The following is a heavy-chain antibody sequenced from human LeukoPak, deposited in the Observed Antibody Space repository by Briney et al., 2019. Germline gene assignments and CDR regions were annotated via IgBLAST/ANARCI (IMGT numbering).Heavy chain of an antibody. CDR3: ARDHSTNWFDP. J-gene: IGHJ5*02. V-gene: IGHV4-30-4*08. CDR1: GGSISSGDYY. Sequence: TLSLTCTVSGGSISSGDYYWSWIRQPPGKGLEWIGYIYYSGSTYYNPSLKSRVTISVDTSKNQFSLKLSSVTAADTAVYYCARDHSTNWFDPWGQGTLVTVSS. CDR2: IYYSGST.